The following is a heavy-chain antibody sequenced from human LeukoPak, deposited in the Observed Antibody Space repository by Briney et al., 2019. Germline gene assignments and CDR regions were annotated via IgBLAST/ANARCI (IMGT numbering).Heavy chain of an antibody. CDR2: IYYSGST. V-gene: IGHV4-59*01. Sequence: SETLSLTCTVSGGPISTYYWSWIRQPPGKGLEWIGYIYYSGSTNYNPSLKSRVTISVETSKNQFSLKLSSVTAADTAVYYCARGRIPIARYAPFDYWGQGTLVTVSS. CDR1: GGPISTYY. CDR3: ARGRIPIARYAPFDY. D-gene: IGHD5-12*01. J-gene: IGHJ4*02.